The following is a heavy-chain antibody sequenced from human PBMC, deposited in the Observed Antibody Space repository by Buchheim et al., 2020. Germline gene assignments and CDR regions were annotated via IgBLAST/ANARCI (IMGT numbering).Heavy chain of an antibody. J-gene: IGHJ4*02. CDR2: ISSRGDTA. CDR1: GFSFRDYF. D-gene: IGHD6-13*01. CDR3: ARDLGAGAASFDH. V-gene: IGHV3-11*01. Sequence: QVLLEESGGGLVKPGGSLRLSCAASGFSFRDYFMSWIRQAPGKGLEWISYISSRGDTAYYAESVRGRFSISRDNPNNPVLLQMTSLRADDTAVYFCARDLGAGAASFDHWGQGIL.